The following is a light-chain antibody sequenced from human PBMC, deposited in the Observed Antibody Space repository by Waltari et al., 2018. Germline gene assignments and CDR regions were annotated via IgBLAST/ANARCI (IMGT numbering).Light chain of an antibody. J-gene: IGKJ4*01. CDR1: QNINIY. Sequence: DIVLTQSPATLSLSPGERATLSCRASQNINIYLAWYQQKPGPAPRLLIYDASNRATGVPARFSGSGSGTDFTLTISSLEPEDFAVYYCQQRTKWVTFGGGTTLDIK. CDR3: QQRTKWVT. V-gene: IGKV3-11*01. CDR2: DAS.